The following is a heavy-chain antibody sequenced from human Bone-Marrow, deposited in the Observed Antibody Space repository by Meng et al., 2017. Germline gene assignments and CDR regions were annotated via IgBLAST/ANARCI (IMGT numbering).Heavy chain of an antibody. CDR2: TYHRGNT. V-gene: IGHV4-4*02. Sequence: QVQLQESGPGLVKPSGTLSLTFAVSGVSISTSNWWSWVRQPPGKGLEWIGETYHRGNTNYNPSLKSRVTISVDKSKNQISLRLSSVTAADTAVYYCARSRVRGVILSPLEFFQDWGQGTLVTVSS. D-gene: IGHD3-10*01. CDR3: ARSRVRGVILSPLEFFQD. CDR1: GVSISTSNW. J-gene: IGHJ1*01.